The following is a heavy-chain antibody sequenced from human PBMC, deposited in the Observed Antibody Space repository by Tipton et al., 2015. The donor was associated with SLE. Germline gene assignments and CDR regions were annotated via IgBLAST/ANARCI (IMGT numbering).Heavy chain of an antibody. CDR2: FYYSGST. Sequence: TLSLTCTVSGGSISSSSYYWGWIRQPPGKGLEWIGSFYYSGSTNYNPSLRSRVTISVDTSKNQFSLNLSSVTAADTAVYFCARGPTAQLERRRGHFDYWGQGTLVTVSS. CDR1: GGSISSSSYY. D-gene: IGHD1-1*01. V-gene: IGHV4-39*07. CDR3: ARGPTAQLERRRGHFDY. J-gene: IGHJ4*02.